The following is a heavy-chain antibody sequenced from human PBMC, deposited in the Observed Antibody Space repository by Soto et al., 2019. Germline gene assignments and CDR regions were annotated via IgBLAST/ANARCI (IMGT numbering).Heavy chain of an antibody. CDR2: IYHSGST. Sequence: SETLSLTCAVSGGSISSSNWWSWVRQPPGKGLEWIGEIYHSGSTNYNPSLKSRVTISVDKSKNQFSLKLSSVTAADTAVYYCARDPRVYDILTGYYNYGMDVWGQGTTVT. V-gene: IGHV4-4*02. J-gene: IGHJ6*02. D-gene: IGHD3-9*01. CDR3: ARDPRVYDILTGYYNYGMDV. CDR1: GGSISSSNW.